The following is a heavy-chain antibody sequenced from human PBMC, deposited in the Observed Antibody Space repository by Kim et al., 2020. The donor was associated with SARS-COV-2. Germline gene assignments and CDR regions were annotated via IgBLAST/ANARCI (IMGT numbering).Heavy chain of an antibody. Sequence: GGSLRLSCAASGFTFSNAWMSWVRQAPGKGLEWVGRIKSKTDGGTTDYAAPVKGRFTISRDDSKNTLYLQMNSLKTEDTAVYYCTTETVDSSSWNNYYYYYGMDVWGQGTTVTVSS. J-gene: IGHJ6*02. CDR2: IKSKTDGGTT. CDR1: GFTFSNAW. CDR3: TTETVDSSSWNNYYYYYGMDV. V-gene: IGHV3-15*01. D-gene: IGHD6-13*01.